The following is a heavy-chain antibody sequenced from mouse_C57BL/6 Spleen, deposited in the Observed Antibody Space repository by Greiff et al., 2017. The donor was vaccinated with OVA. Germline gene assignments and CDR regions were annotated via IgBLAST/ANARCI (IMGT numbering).Heavy chain of an antibody. CDR2: IDPSDSET. J-gene: IGHJ3*01. CDR3: ATYDYDRFAY. CDR1: GYTFTSYW. D-gene: IGHD2-4*01. V-gene: IGHV1-52*01. Sequence: QVQLQQPGAELVRPGSSVKLSCKASGYTFTSYWMHWVKQRPIQGLEWIGNIDPSDSETHYNQKFKYKATLTVDKSSSTAYMQLSSLTSEDSAVYYCATYDYDRFAYWGQGTLVTVSA.